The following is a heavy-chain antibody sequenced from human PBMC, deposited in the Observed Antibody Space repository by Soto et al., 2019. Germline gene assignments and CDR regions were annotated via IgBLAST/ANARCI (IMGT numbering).Heavy chain of an antibody. CDR3: ARHGKLWFGEFVFRDWFDP. CDR2: IYYSGST. V-gene: IGHV4-59*08. D-gene: IGHD3-10*01. Sequence: SETLSLTCTVSGGSISSYYWSWIRQPPGKGLEWIGYIYYSGSTNYNPSLKSRVTISVDTSKNQFSLKLSSVTAADTAVYYCARHGKLWFGEFVFRDWFDPWGQGTLVTVSS. CDR1: GGSISSYY. J-gene: IGHJ5*02.